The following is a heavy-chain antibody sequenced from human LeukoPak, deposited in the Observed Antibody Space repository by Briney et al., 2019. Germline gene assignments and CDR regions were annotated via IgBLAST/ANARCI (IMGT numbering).Heavy chain of an antibody. J-gene: IGHJ4*02. CDR2: IRSKAYGGTT. Sequence: GRSLRLSCTASGFTFGDYAMSWVRQAPGKGLEWVGFIRSKAYGGTTEYAASVKGRFTISRDDSKSIAYLQMNSLKTEDTAVYYCTRDSSSWYGFDYWGQGTLVTVSS. D-gene: IGHD6-13*01. CDR1: GFTFGDYA. V-gene: IGHV3-49*04. CDR3: TRDSSSWYGFDY.